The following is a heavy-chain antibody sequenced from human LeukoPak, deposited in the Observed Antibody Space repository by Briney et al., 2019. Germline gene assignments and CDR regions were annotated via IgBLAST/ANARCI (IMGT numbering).Heavy chain of an antibody. Sequence: PGGSLRLSCAASGFTFSSYAMSWVRQAPGKWLEWVSGISGSGGSTYYADSVKVRFTISKDDSKNTLYLQMNSLRGEDTAVYYCAKAVSGSYSFVYWGQGTLVSVSS. D-gene: IGHD1-26*01. CDR2: ISGSGGST. CDR1: GFTFSSYA. J-gene: IGHJ4*02. V-gene: IGHV3-23*01. CDR3: AKAVSGSYSFVY.